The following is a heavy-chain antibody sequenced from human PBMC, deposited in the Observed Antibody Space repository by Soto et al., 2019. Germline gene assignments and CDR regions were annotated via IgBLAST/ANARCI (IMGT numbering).Heavy chain of an antibody. CDR3: ARANWYSEY. V-gene: IGHV4-59*11. D-gene: IGHD2-8*01. Sequence: QVHLQESGPGLVKPSETLSLTCTVSGGSINHHYWSWIRQAPGKGLEWIGYIYYTGSTNYNPSLKSRVTMSVDTSKNQFSLNLTSLTAADTAIYYCARANWYSEYWGQGTLVTVSS. J-gene: IGHJ4*02. CDR2: IYYTGST. CDR1: GGSINHHY.